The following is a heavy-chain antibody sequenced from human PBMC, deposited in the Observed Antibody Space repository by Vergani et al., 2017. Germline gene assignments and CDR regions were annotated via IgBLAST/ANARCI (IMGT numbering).Heavy chain of an antibody. V-gene: IGHV4-39*01. D-gene: IGHD6-19*01. CDR3: ARQRPGSGWSPGDFDD. J-gene: IGHJ4*02. CDR2: IYYSGLT. Sequence: QVRLQESGPGLVKPSETLFLTCTVSADSISSGSYYWGWIRQPPGKSLEWIGSIYYSGLTYYNPSLKSRVAISVDTSKNQFSLKVTSVTAADTAVYFCARQRPGSGWSPGDFDDWGQGIVVTVSS. CDR1: ADSISSGSYY.